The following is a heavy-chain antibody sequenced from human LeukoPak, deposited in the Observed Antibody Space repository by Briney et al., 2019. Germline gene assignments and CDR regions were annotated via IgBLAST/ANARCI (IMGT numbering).Heavy chain of an antibody. V-gene: IGHV4-59*12. J-gene: IGHJ6*02. CDR3: ARGAVGSSYYYYYGMDV. CDR1: GGSISSYY. D-gene: IGHD6-13*01. Sequence: PSETLSLTCTVSGGSISSYYWSWIRQPPGKGLEWIGYIYYSGSTYYNPSLKSRVTISVDRSKNQFSLKLSSVTAADTAVYYCARGAVGSSYYYYYGMDVWGQGTTVTVSS. CDR2: IYYSGST.